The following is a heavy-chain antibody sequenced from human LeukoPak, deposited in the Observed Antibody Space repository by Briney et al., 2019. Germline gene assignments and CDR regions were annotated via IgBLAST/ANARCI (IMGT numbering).Heavy chain of an antibody. D-gene: IGHD3-10*01. CDR1: GGSFSGYY. Sequence: SETLSLTCAVYGGSFSGYYWSWIRQPPGKGLEWIGEIDHSGSTNYNPSLKSRVTISVDTSKNQFSLNLSSVTAADTAVYYCARAPSIMVHFHYWGQGTLVTVSS. CDR2: IDHSGST. J-gene: IGHJ4*02. V-gene: IGHV4-34*01. CDR3: ARAPSIMVHFHY.